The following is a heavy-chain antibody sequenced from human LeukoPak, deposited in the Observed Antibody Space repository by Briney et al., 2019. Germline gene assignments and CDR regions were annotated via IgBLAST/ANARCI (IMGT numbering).Heavy chain of an antibody. D-gene: IGHD6-19*01. V-gene: IGHV3-7*01. J-gene: IGHJ4*02. CDR3: ARVPVAGTSEFDY. Sequence: GGSLRLSCVASGFTFSSYWMSWVRQAPGKGLEWVANIKRDGSEKYYVDSVKGRFIISRDNAKNSLYLQMNSLRAEDTAVYYCARVPVAGTSEFDYWGQGTLVTVSS. CDR1: GFTFSSYW. CDR2: IKRDGSEK.